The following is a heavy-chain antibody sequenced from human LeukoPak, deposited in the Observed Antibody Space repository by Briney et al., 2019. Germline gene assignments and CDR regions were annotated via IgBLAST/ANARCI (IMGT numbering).Heavy chain of an antibody. CDR1: GFTFSTYA. Sequence: GGSLRLSCVASGFTFSTYAMNWVRQAPGKGLEWVSIISGNGGNKFYADAVKGRFTISRDNSKNTLYLQMNNLRDEDTALYYCAKDPPCSGGTCYGYFESWGQGTLVTVSS. V-gene: IGHV3-23*01. D-gene: IGHD2-15*01. CDR2: ISGNGGNK. J-gene: IGHJ4*02. CDR3: AKDPPCSGGTCYGYFES.